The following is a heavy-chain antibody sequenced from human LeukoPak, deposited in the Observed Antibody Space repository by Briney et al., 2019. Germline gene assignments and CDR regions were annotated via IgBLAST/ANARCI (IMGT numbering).Heavy chain of an antibody. J-gene: IGHJ3*02. CDR2: IYYSGGT. D-gene: IGHD3-10*01. Sequence: SETLSLTCTVSGGSISSGGYYWSWIRQHPGKGLEWIGYIYYSGGTYYNPSLKSRVTISVDTSKNQFSLKLSSVTAADTAVHYCARGALPRGAFDIWGQGTMVTVSS. CDR3: ARGALPRGAFDI. CDR1: GGSISSGGYY. V-gene: IGHV4-31*03.